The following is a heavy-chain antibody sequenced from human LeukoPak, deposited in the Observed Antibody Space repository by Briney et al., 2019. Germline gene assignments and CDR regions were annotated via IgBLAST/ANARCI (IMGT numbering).Heavy chain of an antibody. CDR1: EFSVGSNY. CDR3: AKDRAKWFGELLPNFDY. Sequence: GGSLRLSCAASEFSVGSNYMTWVRQAPGKGLEWVSAISCSGGSTYYADSVKGRFTISRDNSKNTLYLQMNSLRAEDTAVYYCAKDRAKWFGELLPNFDYWGQGTLVTVSS. D-gene: IGHD3-10*01. J-gene: IGHJ4*02. V-gene: IGHV3-23*01. CDR2: ISCSGGST.